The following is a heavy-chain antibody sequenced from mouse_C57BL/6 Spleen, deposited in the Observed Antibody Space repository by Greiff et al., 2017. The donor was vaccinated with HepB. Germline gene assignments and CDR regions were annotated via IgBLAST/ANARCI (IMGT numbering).Heavy chain of an antibody. CDR1: GYTFTSYW. V-gene: IGHV1-69*01. Sequence: QVQLQQPGAELVMPGASVKLSCKASGYTFTSYWMHWVKQRPGQGLEWIGEIDPSDSYTNYNQKFKGKSTLTVDKSSSTAYMQLSSLTSEDSAVYYCARRGLLGWLDYWGQGTTLTVSS. D-gene: IGHD2-3*01. J-gene: IGHJ2*01. CDR3: ARRGLLGWLDY. CDR2: IDPSDSYT.